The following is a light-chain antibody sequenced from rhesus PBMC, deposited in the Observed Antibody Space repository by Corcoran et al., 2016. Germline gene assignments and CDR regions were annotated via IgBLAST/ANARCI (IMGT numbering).Light chain of an antibody. CDR3: QQYYENPLT. Sequence: DIQMSQSPSSLSASVGDRVTITCRASQGISSYLNWYQQKPGKAPKLLIYYANSLASGVPSRFSGSGSGTESTLTISSLQPEDFATYYCQQYYENPLTFGGGTKVEIK. V-gene: IGKV1-32*02. J-gene: IGKJ4*01. CDR2: YAN. CDR1: QGISSY.